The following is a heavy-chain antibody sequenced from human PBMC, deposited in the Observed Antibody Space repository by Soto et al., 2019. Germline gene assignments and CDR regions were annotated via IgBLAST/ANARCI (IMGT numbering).Heavy chain of an antibody. CDR3: ARISRTSTGSFISWYFDI. D-gene: IGHD3-9*01. CDR2: GYYSGST. J-gene: IGHJ4*02. V-gene: IGHV4-39*01. CDR1: GGSVSSSSYY. Sequence: SETLSLACTVSGGSVSSSSYYWGWIRQPPGKGLEWIGSGYYSGSTNYSPPLKSRVTIHVDTSKNQFSLRLSSLTAGDTAVYYCARISRTSTGSFISWYFDIWGQGTLVTVSS.